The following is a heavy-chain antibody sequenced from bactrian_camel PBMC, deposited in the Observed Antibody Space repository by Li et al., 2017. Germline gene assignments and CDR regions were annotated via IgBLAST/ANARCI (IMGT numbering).Heavy chain of an antibody. CDR2: INYAGDSK. V-gene: IGHV3S40*01. CDR3: TPGVY. Sequence: DVQLVESGGGLVQAGGSLRLLCATSGFKQNTAFMRWVRQAPGKGLEWVATINYAGDSKYYADSVKGRFIISRDDATNTLILQLNSLKTEDTAKYYCTPGVYWGQGTQVTVS. CDR1: GFKQNTAF. J-gene: IGHJ4*01. D-gene: IGHD2*01.